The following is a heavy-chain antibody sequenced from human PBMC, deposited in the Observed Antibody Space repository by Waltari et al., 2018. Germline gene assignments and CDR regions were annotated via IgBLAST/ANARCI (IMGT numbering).Heavy chain of an antibody. CDR2: LNNGGDYK. V-gene: IGHV3-21*06. J-gene: IGHJ5*02. CDR1: GFSFDEYS. CDR3: ARGKAFDP. Sequence: VRLVESGGGRVEPGESLRLSCVGSGFSFDEYSMNWVRQAPGKGLGWVSSLNNGGDYKGYADSVEGRFTISRDNDKNTLYLQMNDLRVDDTAIYYCARGKAFDPWGQGTRVNVSS.